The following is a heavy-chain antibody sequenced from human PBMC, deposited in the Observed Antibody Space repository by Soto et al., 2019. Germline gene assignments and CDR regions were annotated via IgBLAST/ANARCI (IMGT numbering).Heavy chain of an antibody. V-gene: IGHV1-3*01. J-gene: IGHJ4*02. D-gene: IGHD3-22*01. CDR3: ARAFTMIVVVPDY. CDR2: INAGNGNT. Sequence: QVQLVQSGAEVKKPGASVKVSCKASGYTFTSYAMHWVRQAPGXXXXXXGXINAGNGNTKYSQKFQGRVTITRDTSASTAYMELSSLRSEDTAVYYCARAFTMIVVVPDYWGQGTLVTVSS. CDR1: GYTFTSYA.